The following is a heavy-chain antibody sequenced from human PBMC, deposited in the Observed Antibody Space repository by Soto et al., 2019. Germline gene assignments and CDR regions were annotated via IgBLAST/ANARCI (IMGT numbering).Heavy chain of an antibody. Sequence: GESLKISCKGSGYSFTNYWIGWVRQMPGKGLEWMGIIYPGDSDTRYSPSFQGQVTISADKSISTAYLQWSSLKASDTAMYYCARQVNEVETTEDAFDIWGQGTMVTVSS. CDR3: ARQVNEVETTEDAFDI. V-gene: IGHV5-51*01. CDR2: IYPGDSDT. J-gene: IGHJ3*02. CDR1: GYSFTNYW. D-gene: IGHD1-1*01.